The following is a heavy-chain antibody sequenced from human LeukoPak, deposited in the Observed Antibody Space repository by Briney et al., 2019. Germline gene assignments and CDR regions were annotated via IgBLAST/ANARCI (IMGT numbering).Heavy chain of an antibody. D-gene: IGHD2-21*02. CDR2: ISNGGSIK. CDR3: ARGYGGDYCFDY. V-gene: IGHV3-30-3*01. J-gene: IGHJ4*02. Sequence: PGRSLRLSCTGSGFTFTTYALHWVRQAPGKGLDWVAVISNGGSIKYYADSVKGRFTISRDNSKNTLYLQMNSLRAEDTAVYYCARGYGGDYCFDYWGQGAPVTVSS. CDR1: GFTFTTYA.